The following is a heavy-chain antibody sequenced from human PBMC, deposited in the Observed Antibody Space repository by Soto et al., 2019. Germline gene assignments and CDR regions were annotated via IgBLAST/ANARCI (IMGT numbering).Heavy chain of an antibody. V-gene: IGHV1-2*02. Sequence: HEHLVQSGAEVKRPGASLKVSCKASGYSFTGYYIHWVRQAPGQGLEWMGWINPDSGATNYAQNFQGRVPLPSDTSISTASMDLTSLTSDATAVYYCARGDYGTGGYPFPYFDYWGQGTLVIVSS. D-gene: IGHD2-8*02. J-gene: IGHJ4*02. CDR2: INPDSGAT. CDR3: ARGDYGTGGYPFPYFDY. CDR1: GYSFTGYY.